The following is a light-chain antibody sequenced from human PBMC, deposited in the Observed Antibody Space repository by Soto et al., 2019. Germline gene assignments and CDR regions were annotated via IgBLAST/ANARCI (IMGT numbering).Light chain of an antibody. CDR1: QSIGIW. J-gene: IGKJ1*01. CDR3: QQYNDYSWT. Sequence: IQMTQSPSTLSASVGDRVAITCRASQSIGIWLAWYQKKPGKAPRFPIYKASTLQTGVPSRFSGSGSGTEFTLTISSLQPDDFATYYCQQYNDYSWTFGQGTKVDIK. CDR2: KAS. V-gene: IGKV1-5*03.